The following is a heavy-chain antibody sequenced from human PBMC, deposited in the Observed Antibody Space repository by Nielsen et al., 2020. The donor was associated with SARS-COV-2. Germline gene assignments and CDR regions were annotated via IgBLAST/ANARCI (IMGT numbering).Heavy chain of an antibody. J-gene: IGHJ5*02. V-gene: IGHV4-34*01. CDR2: INHSGST. CDR3: ARGDSSGSRFDP. D-gene: IGHD6-19*01. Sequence: RQAPGKGLEWIGEINHSGSTNYNPSLKSRVTISVDTSKNQFSLKLSSVTAADTAVYYCARGDSSGSRFDPWGQGTLVTVSS.